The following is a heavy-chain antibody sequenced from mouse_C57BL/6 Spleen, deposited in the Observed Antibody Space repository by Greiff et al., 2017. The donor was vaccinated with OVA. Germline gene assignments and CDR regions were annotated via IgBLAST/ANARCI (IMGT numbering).Heavy chain of an antibody. Sequence: QVQLQQSGAELVRPGASVTLSCKASGYTFTDYEMHWVKQTPVHGLEWIGAIDPETGGTAYNQKFKGKAILTADKSSSTAYMELRSLTSEDSAVDYCTRPGDYDGFAYWGQGTLVTVSA. V-gene: IGHV1-15*01. J-gene: IGHJ3*01. D-gene: IGHD2-4*01. CDR1: GYTFTDYE. CDR3: TRPGDYDGFAY. CDR2: IDPETGGT.